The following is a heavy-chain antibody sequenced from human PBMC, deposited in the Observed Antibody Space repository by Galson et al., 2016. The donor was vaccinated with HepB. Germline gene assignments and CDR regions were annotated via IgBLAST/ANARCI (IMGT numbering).Heavy chain of an antibody. J-gene: IGHJ4*02. Sequence: PALVKPTQTLTLTCTFSGFSLSTNGVGVGWIRQPPGKALEWLALIYWDDDSRYRPSLRNRLNITGDTSKNQVVLRMTNVDPVDTATYYCVHKEASFDYWGQGTLVTVSS. CDR3: VHKEASFDY. CDR1: GFSLSTNGVG. V-gene: IGHV2-5*02. CDR2: IYWDDDS.